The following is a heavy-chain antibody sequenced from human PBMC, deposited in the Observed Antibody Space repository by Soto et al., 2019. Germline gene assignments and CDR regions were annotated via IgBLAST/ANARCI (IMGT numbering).Heavy chain of an antibody. CDR3: ARGDPFTIVFDP. Sequence: PGGSLRLSCAASGFTFSSYAMHWVRQAPGKGLEWVAVISYDGSNKYYPGSVKGRFTISRENAKNSLYLQMNSLRAGDTAVYYCARGDPFTIVFDPWGQGTLVTVSS. J-gene: IGHJ5*02. CDR2: ISYDGSNK. D-gene: IGHD3-3*01. V-gene: IGHV3-30*14. CDR1: GFTFSSYA.